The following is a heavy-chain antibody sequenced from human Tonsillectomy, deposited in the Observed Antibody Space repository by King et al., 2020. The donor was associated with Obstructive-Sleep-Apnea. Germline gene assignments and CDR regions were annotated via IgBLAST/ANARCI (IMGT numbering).Heavy chain of an antibody. D-gene: IGHD4-17*01. J-gene: IGHJ4*02. CDR3: ARVAFPTVTTRVLDY. CDR2: IYYSGSI. CDR1: DGSISSGGYY. V-gene: IGHV4-31*03. Sequence: VQLQESGPGLVKPSQTLSLTCTVSDGSISSGGYYWSWIRQHPGKGLEWIGYIYYSGSIYYNPSLKSRVTISVDTSKNQFSLKVSSVTAADTAVYYCARVAFPTVTTRVLDYWGQGTLVTVSS.